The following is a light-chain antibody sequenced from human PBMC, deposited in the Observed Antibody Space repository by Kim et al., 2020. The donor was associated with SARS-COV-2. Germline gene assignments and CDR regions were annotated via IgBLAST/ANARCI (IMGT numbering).Light chain of an antibody. CDR3: CSYAGSSTFVV. V-gene: IGLV2-23*02. Sequence: SVTISCTGTSRDVGNYNLVSWYQQRPGKAPKLIIFEVSKRPSGVSNRFSGSKSGDTASLTISGLQAEDESDYYCCSYAGSSTFVVFGGGTQLTVL. CDR1: SRDVGNYNL. CDR2: EVS. J-gene: IGLJ2*01.